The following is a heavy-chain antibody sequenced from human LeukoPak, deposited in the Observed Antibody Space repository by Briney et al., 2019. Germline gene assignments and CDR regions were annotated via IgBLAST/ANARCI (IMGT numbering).Heavy chain of an antibody. J-gene: IGHJ4*02. CDR2: ITPIFDTT. Sequence: GASATVSRKASRDTFSPFSFSWVRQAPGQGLEWMGGITPIFDTTKYAQMFKGRVTITADESTTSVYMELSGLTSEDTAVYYGARDVSKIRGVKAFDYWGQGTQVTVSS. V-gene: IGHV1-69*13. D-gene: IGHD3-10*01. CDR3: ARDVSKIRGVKAFDY. CDR1: RDTFSPFS.